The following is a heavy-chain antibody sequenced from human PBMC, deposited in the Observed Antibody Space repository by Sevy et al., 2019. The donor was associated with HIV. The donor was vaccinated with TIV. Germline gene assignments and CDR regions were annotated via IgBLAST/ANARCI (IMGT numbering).Heavy chain of an antibody. D-gene: IGHD2-2*01. Sequence: SETLSLTCAVYGGSFSGYYWSWIRQPPGKGLEWIGEINHSGSTNYNPSLKSRVTISVDTSKNQFSLKLGSVTAADTAVYYCARGSVVPAAIGYYYYGMDVWGQGTTVTVSS. V-gene: IGHV4-34*01. CDR1: GGSFSGYY. CDR3: ARGSVVPAAIGYYYYGMDV. J-gene: IGHJ6*02. CDR2: INHSGST.